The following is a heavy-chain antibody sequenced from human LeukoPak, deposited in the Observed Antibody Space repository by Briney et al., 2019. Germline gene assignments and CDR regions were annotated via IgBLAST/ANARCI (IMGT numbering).Heavy chain of an antibody. J-gene: IGHJ6*02. V-gene: IGHV3-21*04. CDR1: GFTFSSYS. CDR3: ARVVGGYSYGYDYYYGMDV. D-gene: IGHD5-18*01. CDR2: ISSSSSYI. Sequence: GGSLRLSCAASGFTFSSYSMNWVRQAPGKGLEWVSSISSSSSYIYYADSVKGRFTISRDNAKNSLYLQMNSLRAEDTAVYYCARVVGGYSYGYDYYYGMDVWGQGTTVTVSS.